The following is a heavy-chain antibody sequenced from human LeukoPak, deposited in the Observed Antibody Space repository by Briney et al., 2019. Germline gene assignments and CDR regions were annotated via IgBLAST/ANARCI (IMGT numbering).Heavy chain of an antibody. CDR2: INPSGGST. D-gene: IGHD6-19*01. CDR3: AKAVSHSYFDF. Sequence: PGESLRLSCAASGFTFSNYAMNWVRQAPGRGLEWVSAINPSGGSTYYADSVKGRFTISRDNSKNTLYLQMDSLRAEDTALYFCAKAVSHSYFDFWGQGTLVSVSA. CDR1: GFTFSNYA. V-gene: IGHV3-23*01. J-gene: IGHJ4*02.